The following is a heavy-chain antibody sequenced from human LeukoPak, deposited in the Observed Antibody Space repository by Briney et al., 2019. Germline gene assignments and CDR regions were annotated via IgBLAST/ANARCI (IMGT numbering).Heavy chain of an antibody. D-gene: IGHD3-10*02. CDR3: ARDGLFGENWFDP. CDR2: IYYSGST. Sequence: SETLSLTCTVSGGSISSGGYYWSWSRQHPGKCLEWIGYIYYSGSTYYNPSLKSRVTISVDTSKNQFSLKLSSVTAADTAVYYCARDGLFGENWFDPWGQGTLVTVSS. J-gene: IGHJ5*02. V-gene: IGHV4-31*03. CDR1: GGSISSGGYY.